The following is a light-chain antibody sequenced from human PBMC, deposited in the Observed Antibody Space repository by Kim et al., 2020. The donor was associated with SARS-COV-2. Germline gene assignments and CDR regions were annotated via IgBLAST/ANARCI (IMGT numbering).Light chain of an antibody. J-gene: IGKJ2*01. Sequence: DIQMTQSPATLSASVGDRVTITCRASQSISSWLAWYQQKPGKAPKLLIYKASSLESGVPSRFSGSGSGTEFTLTISRLQPDDFASYYCQQYNGYPLTFGQGTKLEI. CDR3: QQYNGYPLT. V-gene: IGKV1-5*03. CDR2: KAS. CDR1: QSISSW.